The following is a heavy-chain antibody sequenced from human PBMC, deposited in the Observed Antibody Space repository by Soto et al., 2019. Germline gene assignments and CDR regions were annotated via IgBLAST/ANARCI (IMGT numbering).Heavy chain of an antibody. CDR1: GYIFVNYG. Sequence: QVQLVQPGDEVKKPGASVKVSCKASGYIFVNYGIAWVRQAPGQGLEWMGWISPYTGNTHSATKVQGRLTVTTDTSTSTAYMDLGSLTSDDTAVYYCVMVDNYVTPTPQDVWGQGTTVTVSS. CDR2: ISPYTGNT. CDR3: VMVDNYVTPTPQDV. V-gene: IGHV1-18*01. J-gene: IGHJ6*02. D-gene: IGHD3-16*01.